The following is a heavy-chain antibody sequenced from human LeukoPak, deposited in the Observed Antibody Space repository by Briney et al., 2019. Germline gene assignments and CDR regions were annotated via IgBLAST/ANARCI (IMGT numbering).Heavy chain of an antibody. J-gene: IGHJ4*02. V-gene: IGHV3-21*01. CDR3: ARDHMVRGVIIY. D-gene: IGHD3-10*01. CDR2: ISSSSSYI. Sequence: GGSLRLSCAASGFTFSSYSMNWVRQAPGKGLEWVSSISSSSSYIYYADSVKGRFTISRDNAKNSLYLQMNGLRAEDTAVYYCARDHMVRGVIIYWGQGTLVTVSS. CDR1: GFTFSSYS.